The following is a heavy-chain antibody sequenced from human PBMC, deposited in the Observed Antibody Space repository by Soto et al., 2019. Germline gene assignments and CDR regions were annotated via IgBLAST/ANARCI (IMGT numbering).Heavy chain of an antibody. CDR2: IYYSGST. CDR3: ARAAYYDFWSGYSPYFDY. D-gene: IGHD3-3*01. J-gene: IGHJ4*02. CDR1: GGSISSGDYY. V-gene: IGHV4-30-4*01. Sequence: PSETLSLTCTVSGGSISSGDYYWSWIRQPPGKGLEWIGYIYYSGSTYYNPSLKSRVTISVDTSKNQFSLKLSSVTAADTAVYYCARAAYYDFWSGYSPYFDYWGQGTLVTVSS.